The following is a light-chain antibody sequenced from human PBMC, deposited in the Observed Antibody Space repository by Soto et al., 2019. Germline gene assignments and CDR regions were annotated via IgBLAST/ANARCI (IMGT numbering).Light chain of an antibody. CDR1: QTINNN. CDR2: SAS. CDR3: QPSFSTPYT. J-gene: IGKJ2*01. V-gene: IGKV1-39*01. Sequence: DIQMPQSPSSLSASVGDRVTITCRASQTINNNLTWYQQKPGLAPNLLIYSASDFQSGVPSRFSVSGSGTEFTLTISGLQPEDFATYYCQPSFSTPYTVGQGTELEI.